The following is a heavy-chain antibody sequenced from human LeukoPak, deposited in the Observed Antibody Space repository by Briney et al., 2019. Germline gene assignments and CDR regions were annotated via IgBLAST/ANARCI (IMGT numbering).Heavy chain of an antibody. CDR2: IYSGGST. Sequence: PGGSLRLSCAASGFTVSSNYMSWVRQAPGKGLEWVSVIYSGGSTYYADSVKGRFTISRDNSKNTLCLQMNSLRAEDTAVYYCARLENIVGAPYFDYWGQGTLVTVSS. D-gene: IGHD1-26*01. V-gene: IGHV3-53*01. J-gene: IGHJ4*02. CDR3: ARLENIVGAPYFDY. CDR1: GFTVSSNY.